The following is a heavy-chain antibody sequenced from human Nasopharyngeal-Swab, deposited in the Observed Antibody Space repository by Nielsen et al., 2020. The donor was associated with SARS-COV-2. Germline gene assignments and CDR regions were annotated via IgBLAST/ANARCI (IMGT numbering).Heavy chain of an antibody. J-gene: IGHJ5*02. Sequence: ASVKVSCKVSGYTLTELSMHWVRQAPGKGHEWMGGFDPEDGETIYAQKFQGRVTMTEDTSTDTAYMELSSLRSEDTAVYYCATGGIVTSNWFDPWGQGTLVTVSS. D-gene: IGHD3-10*01. CDR3: ATGGIVTSNWFDP. CDR2: FDPEDGET. V-gene: IGHV1-24*01. CDR1: GYTLTELS.